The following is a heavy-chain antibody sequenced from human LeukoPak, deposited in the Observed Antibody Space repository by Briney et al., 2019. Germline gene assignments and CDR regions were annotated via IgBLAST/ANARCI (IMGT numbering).Heavy chain of an antibody. J-gene: IGHJ3*02. CDR2: IYYSGST. CDR3: ARVRVYPAAFDI. Sequence: PSETLSLTCTVSGGSIRSYYWSWIRQPPGKGLQWIGYIYYSGSTNYNPSLKSRVTISVDTSKNQFSLKLSSVTASDTAVYYCARVRVYPAAFDIWGQGTMVTVSS. D-gene: IGHD6-13*01. V-gene: IGHV4-59*01. CDR1: GGSIRSYY.